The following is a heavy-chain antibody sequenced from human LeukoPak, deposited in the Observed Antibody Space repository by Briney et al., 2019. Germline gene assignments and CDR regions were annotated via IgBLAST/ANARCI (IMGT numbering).Heavy chain of an antibody. CDR2: INWNGGRT. Sequence: PGGSLRLSCAASGFTFDDYGMSWVRQAPGKGLEWVSGINWNGGRTGYADSVKRRFTISRDNSKNTLYLQMNSLRAEDTAVYYCARGGIVAAPTYYYYGMDVWGQGTTVTVSS. J-gene: IGHJ6*02. CDR1: GFTFDDYG. D-gene: IGHD6-13*01. CDR3: ARGGIVAAPTYYYYGMDV. V-gene: IGHV3-20*04.